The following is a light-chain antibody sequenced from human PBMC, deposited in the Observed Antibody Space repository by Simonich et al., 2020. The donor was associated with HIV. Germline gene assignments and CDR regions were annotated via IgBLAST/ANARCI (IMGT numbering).Light chain of an antibody. J-gene: IGLJ3*02. CDR1: SSDVGGYNY. Sequence: QSALTQPASVSGSPAQSITISCTGTSSDVGGYNYVSWYQQHPGKAPKLMIFDVIKRPSGVSNRFSGSKSGNTASLTISGLQAEDEADYYCSSYTSSSTWVFGGGTKLTVL. CDR2: DVI. CDR3: SSYTSSSTWV. V-gene: IGLV2-14*01.